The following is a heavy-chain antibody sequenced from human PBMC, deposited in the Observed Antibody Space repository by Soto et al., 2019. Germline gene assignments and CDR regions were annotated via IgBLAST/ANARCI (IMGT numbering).Heavy chain of an antibody. D-gene: IGHD2-8*01. Sequence: GESLKISCKGSGYSFTSYWITWVRQVAGKGLEWMGTIDPSDSYTTYNPSIQGHVTISADKSFSTAFLQWSSLKASDTAMYYCARIPSYAVKAPDYWGKGTTGHRLL. CDR1: GYSFTSYW. CDR3: ARIPSYAVKAPDY. V-gene: IGHV5-10-1*01. CDR2: IDPSDSYT. J-gene: IGHJ4*02.